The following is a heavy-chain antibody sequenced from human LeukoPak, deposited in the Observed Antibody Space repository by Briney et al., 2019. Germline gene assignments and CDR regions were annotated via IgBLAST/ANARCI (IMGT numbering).Heavy chain of an antibody. J-gene: IGHJ4*02. D-gene: IGHD4-11*01. CDR3: ARRYSNYFFDY. V-gene: IGHV4-38-2*01. CDR1: GYSITSGYY. Sequence: PSETLSLTCGVSGYSITSGYYWAWIRQPPGKGLEWIGNTYYSGSTYYNPSLKSRVTISVDTSKNQFSLKLSSVTAADTAVYYCARRYSNYFFDYWGQGTLVTVSS. CDR2: TYYSGST.